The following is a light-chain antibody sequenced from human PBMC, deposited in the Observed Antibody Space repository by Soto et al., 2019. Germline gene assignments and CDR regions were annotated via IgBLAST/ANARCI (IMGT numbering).Light chain of an antibody. CDR1: SSDVGGYNS. J-gene: IGLJ2*01. CDR2: DVN. V-gene: IGLV2-11*01. CDR3: CSYAGSYTWV. Sequence: QSVLTQPRSVSGSPGQSVTISCTGTSSDVGGYNSVSWYQHHPGKAPKLMIYDVNNRPSGVPDRFSGSKSGNTASLTISGLQAEDEADYYCCSYAGSYTWVFGGGTKLTVL.